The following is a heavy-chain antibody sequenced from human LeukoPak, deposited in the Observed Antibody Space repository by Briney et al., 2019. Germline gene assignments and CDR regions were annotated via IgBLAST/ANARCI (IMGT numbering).Heavy chain of an antibody. V-gene: IGHV1-18*04. CDR1: GYTFTSYG. D-gene: IGHD3-10*01. CDR2: ISAYNGNT. J-gene: IGHJ4*02. Sequence: ASVKVSCKASGYTFTSYGISWVRQAPGQGLEWMGWISAYNGNTNYAQKFQGRVTMTTDTSTSTAYMELRSLRSDDTAVYYCAVDYGSGSYYTIDYWGQGTLVTVSS. CDR3: AVDYGSGSYYTIDY.